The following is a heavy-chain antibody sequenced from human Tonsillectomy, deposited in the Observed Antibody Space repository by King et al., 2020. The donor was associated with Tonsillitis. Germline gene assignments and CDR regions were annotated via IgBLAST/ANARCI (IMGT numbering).Heavy chain of an antibody. V-gene: IGHV3-30-3*01. CDR1: GVTFSSYA. CDR2: ISYDEINR. J-gene: IGHJ3*02. Sequence: QLVESGGGVVQPGRSLRLSCAASGVTFSSYAMHWGRLAPGKGLDWLAVISYDEINRYYADSVKGRFTLSRDNSKNTLYLQMDSLRAEDTAVYYCARRKAAGRDSEPFDIWGQGTMVTVSS. CDR3: ARRKAAGRDSEPFDI. D-gene: IGHD6-13*01.